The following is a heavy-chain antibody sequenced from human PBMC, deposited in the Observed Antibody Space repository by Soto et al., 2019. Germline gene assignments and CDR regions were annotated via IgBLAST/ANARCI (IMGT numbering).Heavy chain of an antibody. J-gene: IGHJ4*02. CDR2: ISSTGNTI. D-gene: IGHD2-8*02. Sequence: EVQAVESGGGLVQPGGSLRLSCAASGFTFSTYSMNWVRQAPGKGLEWVSYISSTGNTIYYPDSVKGRFTISRDTAKKSLYLQMNSLRAEDTAVYYCARSGYFDYWGQGTLVTVSS. V-gene: IGHV3-48*01. CDR3: ARSGYFDY. CDR1: GFTFSTYS.